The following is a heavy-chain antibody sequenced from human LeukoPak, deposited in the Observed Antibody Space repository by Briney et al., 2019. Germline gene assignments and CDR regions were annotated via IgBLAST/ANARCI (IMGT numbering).Heavy chain of an antibody. CDR1: GYIFTNYY. D-gene: IGHD2-8*02. CDR3: AREGGTYCTGMNCVGWFDP. J-gene: IGHJ5*02. Sequence: ASVKVSCKASGYIFTNYYMHWVRQAPGLGLEWMGMINPSGGSTRYAQKFQGRVAMTRDTSTSTVYMELSGLSSEDTAVYYCAREGGTYCTGMNCVGWFDPWGQGTLVTVSS. CDR2: INPSGGST. V-gene: IGHV1-46*01.